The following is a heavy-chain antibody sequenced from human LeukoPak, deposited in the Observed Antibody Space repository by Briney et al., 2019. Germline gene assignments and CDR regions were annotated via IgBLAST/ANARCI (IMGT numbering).Heavy chain of an antibody. CDR3: ASFGSGYGFDY. CDR2: IYYSGST. D-gene: IGHD5-12*01. Sequence: SQTLSLTCTVSGCSISSGDYCWSWIGQPPGNGLEWFGYIYYSGSTYYNPSLESRAIISVETSNNEYSLMLSSGSAADTALDYCASFGSGYGFDYWGQGTLVTVSS. V-gene: IGHV4-30-4*01. CDR1: GCSISSGDYC. J-gene: IGHJ4*02.